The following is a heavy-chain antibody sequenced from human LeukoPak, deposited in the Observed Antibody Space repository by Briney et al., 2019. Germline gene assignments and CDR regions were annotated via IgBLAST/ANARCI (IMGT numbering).Heavy chain of an antibody. CDR2: IWYDGSNK. CDR1: GFTFSSYG. CDR3: ASYYYDSSGYYYPDY. D-gene: IGHD3-22*01. V-gene: IGHV3-33*01. Sequence: SLRLSCAASGFTFSSYGMHWARQAPGKGLEWVAVIWYDGSNKYYADSVKGRFTISRDNSKNTLYLQMNSLRAEDTAVYYCASYYYDSSGYYYPDYWGQGTLVTVSS. J-gene: IGHJ4*02.